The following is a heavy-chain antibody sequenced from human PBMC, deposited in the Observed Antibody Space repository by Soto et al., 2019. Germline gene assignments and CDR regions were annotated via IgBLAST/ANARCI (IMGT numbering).Heavy chain of an antibody. CDR1: GYSFTVYW. J-gene: IGHJ3*01. CDR3: ATQLATSQDAFDV. Sequence: GESLKISYQGSGYSFTVYWIGWVRQMPGKGLEWVGIIYPGGDSDTRYSPSFQGQVTISADKSINTAYLQWSSLKASDTAMYYCATQLATSQDAFDVWGLGTMVTVSS. V-gene: IGHV5-51*01. CDR2: IYPGGDSDT. D-gene: IGHD2-2*01.